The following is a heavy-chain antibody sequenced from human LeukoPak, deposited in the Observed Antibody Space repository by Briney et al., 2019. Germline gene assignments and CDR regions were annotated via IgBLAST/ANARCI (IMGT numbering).Heavy chain of an antibody. J-gene: IGHJ4*02. D-gene: IGHD2-2*01. CDR3: ARACSSTSCSPDY. CDR1: GYTFTSYG. CDR2: INPNSGGT. V-gene: IGHV1-2*02. Sequence: VASVKVSCKASGYTFTSYGISWVRQAPGQGLEWMGWINPNSGGTNYAQKFQGRVTMTRDTSISTAYMELSRLRSDDTAVYYCARACSSTSCSPDYWGQGTLVTVSS.